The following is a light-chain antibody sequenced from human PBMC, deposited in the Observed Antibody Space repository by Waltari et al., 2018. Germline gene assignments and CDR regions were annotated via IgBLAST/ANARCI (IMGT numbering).Light chain of an antibody. J-gene: IGKJ1*01. Sequence: IVLTQSPGTLSLSPGERATLSCRASQSVSSSYLAWYQQKPGQAPRVLIHGASNRATGIPERFSGSGSGTDFTLTISRLEPEDFAVYYCQQYGSSPWTFGQGTKVEIK. CDR1: QSVSSSY. CDR2: GAS. CDR3: QQYGSSPWT. V-gene: IGKV3-20*01.